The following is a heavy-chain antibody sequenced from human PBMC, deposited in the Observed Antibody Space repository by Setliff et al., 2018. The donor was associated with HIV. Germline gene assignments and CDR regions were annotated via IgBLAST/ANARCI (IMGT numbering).Heavy chain of an antibody. CDR1: EFTFSVYA. Sequence: GGSLRLPCAASEFTFSVYAMSWLRQAPGKGLEWVSGISGSGSSTYYADSVKGRFTISRDNSKNTLYLQMNRLRADDTAIYYCAKGASLVPRRPHFCYFDYWGQGALVTVSS. CDR3: AKGASLVPRRPHFCYFDY. D-gene: IGHD3-16*02. V-gene: IGHV3-23*01. J-gene: IGHJ4*02. CDR2: ISGSGSST.